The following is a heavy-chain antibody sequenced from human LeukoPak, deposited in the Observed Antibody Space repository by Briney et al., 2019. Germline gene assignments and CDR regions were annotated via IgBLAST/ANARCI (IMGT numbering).Heavy chain of an antibody. J-gene: IGHJ6*02. Sequence: ASVKVSCKASGYTFTSYDINWVRQATGQGLEWMGWMNPNSGNTGYAQKFQGRVTMTRNTSISTAYMELSSLRSGDTAVYYCARGLSILTGYSRVYYGMDVWGQGTTVTVSS. D-gene: IGHD3-9*01. V-gene: IGHV1-8*01. CDR3: ARGLSILTGYSRVYYGMDV. CDR2: MNPNSGNT. CDR1: GYTFTSYD.